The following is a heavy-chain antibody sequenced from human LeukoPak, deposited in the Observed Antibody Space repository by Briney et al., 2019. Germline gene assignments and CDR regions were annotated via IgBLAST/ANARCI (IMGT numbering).Heavy chain of an antibody. CDR3: ARDSGAGRGLLSYYYFYMAV. CDR1: GFTFSGSN. D-gene: IGHD1-26*01. V-gene: IGHV3-48*01. CDR2: ITTGSTTI. Sequence: GGSLRLSCAASGFTFSGSNMNWVRQAPGKGLEWISYITTGSTTIYYADSVKGRFTISRDNAKNSLYLQMNSLRAEDTAVYYCARDSGAGRGLLSYYYFYMAVWGKGTPVTVSS. J-gene: IGHJ6*03.